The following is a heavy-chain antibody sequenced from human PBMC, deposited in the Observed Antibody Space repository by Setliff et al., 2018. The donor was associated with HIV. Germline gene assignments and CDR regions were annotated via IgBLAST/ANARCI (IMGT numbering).Heavy chain of an antibody. CDR2: ISSNGDTT. J-gene: IGHJ4*02. D-gene: IGHD3-16*01. CDR3: ARGALLSFGDSMAH. CDR1: GFTFSPYT. V-gene: IGHV3-64*02. Sequence: GGSLRLSCVASGFTFSPYTMHWVRQAPGKGLEYVSGISSNGDTTYYADSVKGRFTISRDNSKNTLYLQMGSLRAEDTAVYYCARGALLSFGDSMAHWGQGTLVTVSS.